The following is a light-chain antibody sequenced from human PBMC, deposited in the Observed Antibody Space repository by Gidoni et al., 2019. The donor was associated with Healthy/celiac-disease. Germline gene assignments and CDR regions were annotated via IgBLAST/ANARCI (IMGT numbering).Light chain of an antibody. CDR2: AAP. J-gene: IGKJ5*01. CDR3: QQSYSTPSIT. Sequence: DIEMTQSPSSLPASVGDRVTITCRASQSISSYLNWYQQKPGKAPKLLIYAAPSLQSGVPSRFSGSGSGTDFTLTISSLQPEDFATDYCQQSYSTPSITFGQGTRLEIK. CDR1: QSISSY. V-gene: IGKV1-39*01.